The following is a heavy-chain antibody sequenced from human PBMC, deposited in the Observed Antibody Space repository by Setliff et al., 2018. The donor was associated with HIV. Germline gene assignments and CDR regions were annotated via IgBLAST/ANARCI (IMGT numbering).Heavy chain of an antibody. CDR2: IYYSGNT. D-gene: IGHD2-2*01. Sequence: PSETLSLTCTVSGGSISSNIYYWGWTRRPPGRGLEWIGSIYYSGNTYYNPSLKRRVTMSVDTSNNQFSLSLTSVTATDTATYYCAGHPAGTPARIDYWGRGTLVTVSS. CDR3: AGHPAGTPARIDY. J-gene: IGHJ4*02. V-gene: IGHV4-39*01. CDR1: GGSISSNIYY.